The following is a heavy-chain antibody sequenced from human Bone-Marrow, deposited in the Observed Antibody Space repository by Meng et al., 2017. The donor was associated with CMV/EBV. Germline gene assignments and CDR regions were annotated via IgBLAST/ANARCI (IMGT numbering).Heavy chain of an antibody. V-gene: IGHV4-61*01. CDR2: IYYSGST. D-gene: IGHD3-22*01. CDR3: ARGAYYYYDSSGYSYYYYYGMDV. J-gene: IGHJ6*02. Sequence: SETLSLTCTVSGGSVSSGSYYWSWIRQPPGKGLEWIGYIYYSGSTNYNPSLKSRVTISVDTSKYQFSLKLSSVTAADTAVYYCARGAYYYYDSSGYSYYYYYGMDVWGQGTTVTVSS. CDR1: GGSVSSGSYY.